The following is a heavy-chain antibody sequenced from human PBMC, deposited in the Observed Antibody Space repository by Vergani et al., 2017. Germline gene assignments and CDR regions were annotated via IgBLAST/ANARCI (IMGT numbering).Heavy chain of an antibody. J-gene: IGHJ3*02. Sequence: QVQLVESGGGLVKPGGSLRLSCAASGFTFSDYYMSWIRQAPGKGLEWVSYISSSGSTIYYADSVKGRFTISRDNSKNTLYLQMNSLRAEDTAVYYCAKTATHIVVPGGAFDIWGQGTMVTVSS. CDR3: AKTATHIVVPGGAFDI. CDR2: ISSSGSTI. D-gene: IGHD2-21*01. V-gene: IGHV3-11*04. CDR1: GFTFSDYY.